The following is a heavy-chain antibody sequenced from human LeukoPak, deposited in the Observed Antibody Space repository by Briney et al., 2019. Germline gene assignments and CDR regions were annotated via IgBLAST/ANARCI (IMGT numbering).Heavy chain of an antibody. CDR3: TRSTPTAMFEY. Sequence: SETLSLTCTVSRGAISTYYWSWVRQPAGKGLDWIGLIYSSGSTNYTPSLESRLSMSVDTSVNQFSLKMSSVTAADTAVYYCTRSTPTAMFEYWGRGTLVTVSS. J-gene: IGHJ4*02. CDR1: RGAISTYY. D-gene: IGHD5-18*01. V-gene: IGHV4-4*07. CDR2: IYSSGST.